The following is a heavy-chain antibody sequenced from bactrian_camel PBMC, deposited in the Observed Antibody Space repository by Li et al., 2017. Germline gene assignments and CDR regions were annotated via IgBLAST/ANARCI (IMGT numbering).Heavy chain of an antibody. CDR1: GYTYSTYC. Sequence: QLVESGGGSVQAGGSLRLSCAASGYTYSTYCMGWFRQAPGKEREGVAGMSTGGGGTYYADSVKGRFTISQDSAKNILYLQMRSLKPEDTAMYYCAADEFSGGYCYGGFGYWGQGTQVTVS. CDR3: AADEFSGGYCYGGFGY. D-gene: IGHD2*01. V-gene: IGHV3S28*01. CDR2: MSTGGGGT. J-gene: IGHJ6*01.